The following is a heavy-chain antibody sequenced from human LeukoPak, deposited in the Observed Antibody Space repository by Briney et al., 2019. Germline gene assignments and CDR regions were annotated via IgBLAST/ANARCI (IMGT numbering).Heavy chain of an antibody. Sequence: SETLSLTCTVSGGSISSYYWSWIRQPPGKGLEWLANIYHTGSTNYNPSLSSRVTISIDTAKNQFSLKLTSVTAADTAVYYCARRGRNSSGWQDYLWGQGTLVTVSS. V-gene: IGHV4-59*01. CDR2: IYHTGST. CDR3: ARRGRNSSGWQDYL. J-gene: IGHJ4*02. D-gene: IGHD6-25*01. CDR1: GGSISSYY.